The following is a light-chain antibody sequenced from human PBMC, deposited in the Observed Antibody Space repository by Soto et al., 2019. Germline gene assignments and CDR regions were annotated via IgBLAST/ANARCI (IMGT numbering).Light chain of an antibody. CDR3: SSYTTTITM. Sequence: QSALTQPASVSGSPGQSVTIPCTGTNSDLGNYKYVSWYQQYPGKPPQLLIYEVTNRPLGVSNRFSGSKSGNTASLTISGIQAEDEADYYCSSYTTTITMFGGGTKVTVL. J-gene: IGLJ3*02. CDR1: NSDLGNYKY. V-gene: IGLV2-14*01. CDR2: EVT.